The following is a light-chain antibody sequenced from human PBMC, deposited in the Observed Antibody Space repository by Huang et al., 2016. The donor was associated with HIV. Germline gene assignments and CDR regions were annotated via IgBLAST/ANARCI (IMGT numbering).Light chain of an antibody. J-gene: IGKJ4*01. CDR3: MQGIHLSSP. V-gene: IGKV2-29*02. Sequence: NQTPLSLSVTPGQPASIFCRSSQSLLHSDGKTYLYWYVQKAGRSPQLLMYEVSNRFPGVPDRFSGSGSGTSFTLKISRVDADDVGVYYCMQGIHLSSPFGGGTKIEI. CDR1: QSLLHSDGKTY. CDR2: EVS.